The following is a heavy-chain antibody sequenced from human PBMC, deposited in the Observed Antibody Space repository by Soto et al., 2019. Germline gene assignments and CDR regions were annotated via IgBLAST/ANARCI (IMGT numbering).Heavy chain of an antibody. CDR3: ARDFVYCSGGSCYSRNFDDYYYGMDV. J-gene: IGHJ6*02. CDR2: INAYNGNT. V-gene: IGHV1-3*01. Sequence: ASVKVACKASGDTFTSYAMHWVRQAPGQRLEWMGWINAYNGNTKYSQKFQGRVTMTTDTSTSTAYMELRSLRSDDTAVYYCARDFVYCSGGSCYSRNFDDYYYGMDVWGQGTTVTVSS. D-gene: IGHD2-15*01. CDR1: GDTFTSYA.